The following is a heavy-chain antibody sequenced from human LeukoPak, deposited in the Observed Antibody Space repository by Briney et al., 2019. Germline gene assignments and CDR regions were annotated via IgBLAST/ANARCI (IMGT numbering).Heavy chain of an antibody. CDR1: VYTFTSYG. CDR3: AREGGYCSSTSCPPRASNWFDP. Sequence: ASVKVSCKASVYTFTSYGISWVLQAPGQGLEWMGWISAYNGNTNYAQKLQGRVTMTTDTSTSTAYMELRSLRSDDTAVYYCAREGGYCSSTSCPPRASNWFDPWGQGTLVTVYS. J-gene: IGHJ5*02. CDR2: ISAYNGNT. V-gene: IGHV1-18*01. D-gene: IGHD2-2*03.